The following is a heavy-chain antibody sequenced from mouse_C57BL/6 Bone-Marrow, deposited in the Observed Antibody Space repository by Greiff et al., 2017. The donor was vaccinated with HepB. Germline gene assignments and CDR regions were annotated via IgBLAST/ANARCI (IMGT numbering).Heavy chain of an antibody. CDR1: GFTFSDFY. CDR2: SRNKANDYTT. CDR3: ARVYYGSSYWYFDV. J-gene: IGHJ1*03. Sequence: EVQLVDSGGGLVQSGRSLRLSCATSGFTFSDFYMEWVRQAPGKGLEWIAASRNKANDYTTEYSAPVKGRFIVSRDTSQSILYLQMNALRAEDTAIYYCARVYYGSSYWYFDVWGTGTTVTVSS. V-gene: IGHV7-1*01. D-gene: IGHD1-1*01.